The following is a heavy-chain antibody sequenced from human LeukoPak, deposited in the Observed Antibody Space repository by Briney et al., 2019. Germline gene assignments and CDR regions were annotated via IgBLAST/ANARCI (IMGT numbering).Heavy chain of an antibody. CDR3: ARSVNDYYDSSGYFY. CDR1: GFSVSSSG. V-gene: IGHV4-39*01. CDR2: IYYSGST. D-gene: IGHD3-22*01. Sequence: GSLRLSCAVSGFSVSSSGMSWVRQPPGKGLEWIGSIYYSGSTYYNPSLKSRVTISVDTSKNQFSLKLSSVTAADTAVYYCARSVNDYYDSSGYFYWGQGTLVTVSS. J-gene: IGHJ4*02.